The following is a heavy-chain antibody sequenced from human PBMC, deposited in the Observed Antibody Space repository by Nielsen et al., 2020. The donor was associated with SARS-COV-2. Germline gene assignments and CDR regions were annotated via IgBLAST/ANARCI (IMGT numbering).Heavy chain of an antibody. D-gene: IGHD3-22*01. CDR3: AKGVYDSSGYYCFDY. V-gene: IGHV3-9*01. CDR1: GFTFDDYA. CDR2: ISWNSGSI. Sequence: SLKISCAASGFTFDDYAMHWVRQAPGKGLEWVSGISWNSGSIGYADSVKGRFTISRDNAKNSLYLQMNSLRAEDTALYYCAKGVYDSSGYYCFDYWGQGTLVTVSS. J-gene: IGHJ4*02.